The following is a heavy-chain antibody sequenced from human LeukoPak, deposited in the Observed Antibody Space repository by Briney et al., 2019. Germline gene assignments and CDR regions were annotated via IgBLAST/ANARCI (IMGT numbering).Heavy chain of an antibody. D-gene: IGHD2-21*01. V-gene: IGHV3-7*04. CDR1: GFIFSHFW. CDR2: INKDGSES. Sequence: GGSLRLSCKMSGFIFSHFWMSWVRQAPGKGLEWLANINKDGSESYYVDFVKGRFTVSRDNAKGSLYLQVNSLRAEDTAVYFCVREVPGVMVAFDIWGPGTMVTASS. CDR3: VREVPGVMVAFDI. J-gene: IGHJ3*02.